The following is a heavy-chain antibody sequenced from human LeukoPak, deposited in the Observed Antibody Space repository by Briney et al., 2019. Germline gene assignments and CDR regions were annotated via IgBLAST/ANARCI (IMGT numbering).Heavy chain of an antibody. CDR2: ISRTSGSI. Sequence: PAESLTLSCAASGCTFSSFSMNWVRQAPGKGLEWVGYISRTSGSIYYAESVKGRFSIARDTAKNSLSLQMNSLRAADTAVYYCARDEPDGRATTNDYWGQGTLVTVSS. V-gene: IGHV3-48*01. CDR1: GCTFSSFS. D-gene: IGHD1-26*01. J-gene: IGHJ4*02. CDR3: ARDEPDGRATTNDY.